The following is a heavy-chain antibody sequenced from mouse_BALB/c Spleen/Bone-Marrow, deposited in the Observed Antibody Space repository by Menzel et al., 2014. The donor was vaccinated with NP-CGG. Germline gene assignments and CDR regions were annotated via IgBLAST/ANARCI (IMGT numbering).Heavy chain of an antibody. CDR2: INPSNGRT. J-gene: IGHJ4*01. V-gene: IGHV1S81*02. CDR3: ARGGGSYYAMDY. Sequence: VQVVESGAELVKPGDSVKLSCKASGYTFTSYWMHWVKQRPGQGLEWIGEINPSNGRTNYNEKFKSKATLTVDKSSSTAYMQLSSLTSEDSAVYYCARGGGSYYAMDYWGQGTSVTVSS. D-gene: IGHD1-1*02. CDR1: GYTFTSYW.